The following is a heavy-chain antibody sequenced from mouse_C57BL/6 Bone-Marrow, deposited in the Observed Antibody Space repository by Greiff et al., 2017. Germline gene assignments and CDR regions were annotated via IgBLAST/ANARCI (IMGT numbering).Heavy chain of an antibody. CDR1: GYSITSGYY. D-gene: IGHD4-1*01. CDR3: ARALNWAWFAY. J-gene: IGHJ3*01. Sequence: EVQLQESGPGLVKPSQSLSLTCSVTGYSITSGYYWNWIRQFPGNKLEWMGYISYDGSNNYNPSLKNRISITRDTSKNQFFLKLNSVTTEDTATYYCARALNWAWFAYWGQGTLVTVSA. CDR2: ISYDGSN. V-gene: IGHV3-6*01.